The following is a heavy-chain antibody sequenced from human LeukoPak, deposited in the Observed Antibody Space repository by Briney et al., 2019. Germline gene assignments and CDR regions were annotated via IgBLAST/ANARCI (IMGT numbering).Heavy chain of an antibody. CDR3: ARDQNYYDSSGYYGIDC. CDR1: GYTFTDYY. Sequence: GASVKVSCKASGYTFTDYYMHWMRQAPGQGLEWMGWINPNNGGTNYAQKFQDRVTMTRDTSISTAYMELSRLRSDDTAVYYCARDQNYYDSSGYYGIDCWGQGTLVTVSS. D-gene: IGHD3-22*01. CDR2: INPNNGGT. V-gene: IGHV1-2*02. J-gene: IGHJ4*02.